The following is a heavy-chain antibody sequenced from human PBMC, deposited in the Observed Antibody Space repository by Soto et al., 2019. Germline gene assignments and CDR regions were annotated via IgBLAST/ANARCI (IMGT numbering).Heavy chain of an antibody. J-gene: IGHJ3*02. CDR1: GFTFDDYA. D-gene: IGHD6-19*01. Sequence: EVQLVESGGGLVQPGRSLRLSCAASGFTFDDYAMHWVRQAPGKGLEWVSGISWNSGSIGYADSVKGRFTISRDNAKNSLYLQMNSLRAEDTALYYCAKFPGSGWTNDAFDIWGQGTMVTVSP. CDR3: AKFPGSGWTNDAFDI. CDR2: ISWNSGSI. V-gene: IGHV3-9*01.